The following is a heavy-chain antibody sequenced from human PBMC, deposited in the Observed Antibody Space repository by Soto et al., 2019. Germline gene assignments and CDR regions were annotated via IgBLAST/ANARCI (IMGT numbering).Heavy chain of an antibody. V-gene: IGHV3-30*18. Sequence: GGSLRLSCAASGFTFSSYGMHWVRQAPGKGLEWVAVISYDGSNKYYADSVKGRFTISRDNSKNTLYLQINSLRAEDTAVYYCAKDTGNALDYWGQGTLVTVSS. CDR3: AKDTGNALDY. J-gene: IGHJ4*02. CDR2: ISYDGSNK. D-gene: IGHD4-4*01. CDR1: GFTFSSYG.